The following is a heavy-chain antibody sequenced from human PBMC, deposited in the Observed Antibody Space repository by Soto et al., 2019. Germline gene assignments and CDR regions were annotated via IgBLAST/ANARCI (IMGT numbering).Heavy chain of an antibody. V-gene: IGHV5-51*01. CDR2: IYPGDSDT. Sequence: PGESLKISCKGSGYSFTSYWIGWVRQMPGKGLEWMGIIYPGDSDTRYSPSFRGQVTISADKSISTAYLQWSSLKASDTAMYYCARSAVTPVSHWYFDLWGRGTLVTVSS. D-gene: IGHD4-17*01. J-gene: IGHJ2*01. CDR1: GYSFTSYW. CDR3: ARSAVTPVSHWYFDL.